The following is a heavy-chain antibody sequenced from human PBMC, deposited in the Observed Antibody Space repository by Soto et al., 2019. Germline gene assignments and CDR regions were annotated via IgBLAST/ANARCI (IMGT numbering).Heavy chain of an antibody. V-gene: IGHV3-23*01. CDR3: AKDFKAAGYFDH. D-gene: IGHD6-13*01. CDR1: GFTLSSSA. Sequence: GGSLRLSCAVSGFTLSSSAMSWVRQAPGKGLEWVSSISVSGGSTYYADSVKGRFTISRDNSKNTLYLQMNSLRAEDTAVYYCAKDFKAAGYFDHWGQGTLVTVSS. CDR2: ISVSGGST. J-gene: IGHJ4*02.